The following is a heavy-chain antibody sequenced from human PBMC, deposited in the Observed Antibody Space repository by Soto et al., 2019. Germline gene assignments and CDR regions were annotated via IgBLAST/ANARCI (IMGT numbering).Heavy chain of an antibody. V-gene: IGHV3-23*01. CDR2: ISASADGT. Sequence: GGSLRLSCSASGFTFSNYAMSWVRQAPGKGLEWVSGISASADGTFYADSVKGRFTISRDNFRNTLLLQMNSLRVEDTALYYCAKEPLKYDSSWYPNWFGPWGQGTLVTVSS. CDR3: AKEPLKYDSSWYPNWFGP. CDR1: GFTFSNYA. D-gene: IGHD6-13*01. J-gene: IGHJ5*02.